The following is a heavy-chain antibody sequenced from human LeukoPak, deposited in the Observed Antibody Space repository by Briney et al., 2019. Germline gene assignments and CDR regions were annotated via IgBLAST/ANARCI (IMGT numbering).Heavy chain of an antibody. V-gene: IGHV3-7*01. CDR3: ATFRMRGAFDI. D-gene: IGHD3-10*01. CDR2: INQDGSEI. J-gene: IGHJ3*02. Sequence: PGGSLRLSCAASGYPFSSYWMTWARQAPGKGLEWLTNINQDGSEIYYVGSVQGRFIISRDNAKNSLYLQMNSLRVDDMAVYYCATFRMRGAFDIWGQGTMVTVSS. CDR1: GYPFSSYW.